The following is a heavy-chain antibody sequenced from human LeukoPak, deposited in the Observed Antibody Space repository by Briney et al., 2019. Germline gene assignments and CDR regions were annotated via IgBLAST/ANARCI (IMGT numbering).Heavy chain of an antibody. CDR3: ARLTTTVTRFFDY. D-gene: IGHD4-17*01. Sequence: GESLKISCKGSGYSFISYWIGWVRQMPGKGQEWMGIIYPGDSDTRYSPSFQGQVTISADKSISTAYLQWSSLKASDTAMYYCARLTTTVTRFFDYWGQGTLVTVSS. J-gene: IGHJ4*02. CDR2: IYPGDSDT. V-gene: IGHV5-51*01. CDR1: GYSFISYW.